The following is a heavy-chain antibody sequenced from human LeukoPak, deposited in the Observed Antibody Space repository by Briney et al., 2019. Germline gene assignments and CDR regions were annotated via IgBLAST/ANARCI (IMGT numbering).Heavy chain of an antibody. D-gene: IGHD5-18*01. V-gene: IGHV4-39*01. CDR2: IYYSGST. CDR1: GGSISSSSYY. J-gene: IGHJ3*02. CDR3: AWLYSYGLESPVAFDI. Sequence: PSETLSLTCTVSGGSISSSSYYWGWIRQPPGKGLEWIGSIYYSGSTYCNPSLKSRVTISVDTSKNQFSLKLSSVTAADTAVYYCAWLYSYGLESPVAFDIWGQGTMVTVSS.